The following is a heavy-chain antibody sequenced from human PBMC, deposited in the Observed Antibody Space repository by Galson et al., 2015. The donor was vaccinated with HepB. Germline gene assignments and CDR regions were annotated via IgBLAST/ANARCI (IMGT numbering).Heavy chain of an antibody. J-gene: IGHJ4*02. D-gene: IGHD6-19*01. CDR1: GYTFTSYY. CDR2: INPSGGST. V-gene: IGHV1-46*03. Sequence: CKASGYTFTSYYMHWVRQAPGQGLEWMGIINPSGGSTSYAQKFQGRVTMTRDTSTSTVYMELSSLRSEDTAVYYCARDSRGSSGWFTGLGDFNYWGQGTLVTVSS. CDR3: ARDSRGSSGWFTGLGDFNY.